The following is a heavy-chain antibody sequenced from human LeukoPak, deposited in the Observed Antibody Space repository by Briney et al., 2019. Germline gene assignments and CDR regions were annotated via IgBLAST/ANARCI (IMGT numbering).Heavy chain of an antibody. Sequence: SETLSLTCTVSGDSISSTSYYWDWIRQPPGKGREWIGSIYNSGTTYYNPSLKSRVTISVDTSKNQFSLKVSSVTAADTAVYYCASRVYGLGSFNYWGQGTLVTVSS. CDR3: ASRVYGLGSFNY. V-gene: IGHV4-39*01. CDR1: GDSISSTSYY. J-gene: IGHJ4*01. D-gene: IGHD3-10*01. CDR2: IYNSGTT.